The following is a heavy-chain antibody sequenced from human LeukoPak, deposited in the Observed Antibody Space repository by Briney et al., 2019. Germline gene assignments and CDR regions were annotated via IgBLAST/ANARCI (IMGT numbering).Heavy chain of an antibody. V-gene: IGHV4-38-2*02. J-gene: IGHJ3*02. CDR3: ARTVVTATIDGFQI. D-gene: IGHD2-21*02. Sequence: SETLSLTCSVSGSSFRSGHYWGWIRQSSGEGLEWIGNVHETGYANYNPSLRSRVTISVDPSKSQFSLRLTSVTAADTAVYYCARTVVTATIDGFQIWGQGTMVTVSS. CDR2: VHETGYA. CDR1: GSSFRSGHY.